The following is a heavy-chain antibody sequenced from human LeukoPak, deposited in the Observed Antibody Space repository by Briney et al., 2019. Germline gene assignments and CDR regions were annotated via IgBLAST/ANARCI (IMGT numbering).Heavy chain of an antibody. Sequence: SETLSLTCTVSGGSISSYYWSWIRQPPGKGLEWIGYIYYSGSTNYNPSLKSRVTMSVDTSKNQFSLKLSSVTAADTAVYYCARGTTVTTVFMFDAFDIWGQGTMVTVSS. CDR2: IYYSGST. J-gene: IGHJ3*02. CDR3: ARGTTVTTVFMFDAFDI. V-gene: IGHV4-59*01. CDR1: GGSISSYY. D-gene: IGHD4-17*01.